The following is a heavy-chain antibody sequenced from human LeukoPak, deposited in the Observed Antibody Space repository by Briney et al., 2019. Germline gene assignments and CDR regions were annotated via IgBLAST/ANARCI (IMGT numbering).Heavy chain of an antibody. J-gene: IGHJ4*02. CDR2: INSDGTT. CDR1: GFTFSTTA. D-gene: IGHD1-26*01. Sequence: GGSLRLSCAASGFTFSTTAMSWVRQAPGKGLEWVSVINSDGTTYYADTVKGRLTNSRDNAKNSLYLQMNSLRAEDTAVYYCAKWELYSGFYYIDYWGQGTLATVSS. CDR3: AKWELYSGFYYIDY. V-gene: IGHV3-66*01.